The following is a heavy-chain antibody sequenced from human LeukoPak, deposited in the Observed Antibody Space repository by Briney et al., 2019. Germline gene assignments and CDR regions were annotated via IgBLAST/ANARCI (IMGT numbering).Heavy chain of an antibody. Sequence: PGRSLRLSCAASGFTFSSYGMHWVRQAPGKGLEWVANIKQDGSEKYYVDSVKGRFTISRDNAKNSLYLQLSSLRAADTAVYYCARVDFAVEMATNMRNYYYYIDVWGKGTTVIVSS. CDR3: ARVDFAVEMATNMRNYYYYIDV. D-gene: IGHD5-24*01. V-gene: IGHV3-7*01. J-gene: IGHJ6*03. CDR2: IKQDGSEK. CDR1: GFTFSSYG.